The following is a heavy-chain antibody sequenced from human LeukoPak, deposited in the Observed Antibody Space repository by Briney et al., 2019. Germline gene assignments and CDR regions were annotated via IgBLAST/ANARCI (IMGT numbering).Heavy chain of an antibody. D-gene: IGHD2-2*01. CDR2: IYYSGTT. CDR3: ARASCSSTSCYAVPFDI. V-gene: IGHV4-59*11. Sequence: SESLSFTCTVSGGSISSHYWSWIRQPPGKGLEWIGYIYYSGTTNYNPSLKSRVTISVDTSKNQFSLKLSSVTAADTAVYYCARASCSSTSCYAVPFDIWGQGTMVTVSS. CDR1: GGSISSHY. J-gene: IGHJ3*02.